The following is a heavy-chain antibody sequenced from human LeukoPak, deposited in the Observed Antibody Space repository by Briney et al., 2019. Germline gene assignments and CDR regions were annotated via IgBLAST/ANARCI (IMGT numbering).Heavy chain of an antibody. V-gene: IGHV4-31*03. D-gene: IGHD6-19*01. Sequence: SETLSLTCTVSGGSISSGGYYWSWIRQHPGKGLEWIRYIYYSGSTYYNPSLKSRVTMSVDTSKNQFSLKLSSVTAADTAVYYCARARGAVAGYFDYWDQGTLVTVSS. CDR3: ARARGAVAGYFDY. CDR1: GGSISSGGYY. J-gene: IGHJ4*02. CDR2: IYYSGST.